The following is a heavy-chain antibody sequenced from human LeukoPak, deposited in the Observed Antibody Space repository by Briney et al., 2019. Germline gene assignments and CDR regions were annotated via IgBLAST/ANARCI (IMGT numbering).Heavy chain of an antibody. V-gene: IGHV4-34*01. J-gene: IGHJ4*02. D-gene: IGHD3-10*01. CDR3: ARDWYGSGSYDY. Sequence: SETLSLTCAVYGGSFSGYYWSWIRQPPGKGLEWIGEINHSGSTNYNPSLKSRVTMSVDTSKNQFSLKLSSVTAADTAVYYCARDWYGSGSYDYWGQGTLVTVSS. CDR2: INHSGST. CDR1: GGSFSGYY.